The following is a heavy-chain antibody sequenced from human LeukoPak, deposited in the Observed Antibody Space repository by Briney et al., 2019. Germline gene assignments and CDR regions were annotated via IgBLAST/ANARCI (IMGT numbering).Heavy chain of an antibody. Sequence: GGSLRLSCEASGFTVSGSAMHWVRQASGKGLEWVGRIRSAGNSSATAYGAPVKGRFTISRDDSKNTVYLQMNSLKTEDTAVYYCTNQYEYGGIRWFDPWGQGTLVTVSS. CDR3: TNQYEYGGIRWFDP. CDR1: GFTVSGSA. D-gene: IGHD3-16*01. J-gene: IGHJ5*02. CDR2: IRSAGNSSAT. V-gene: IGHV3-73*01.